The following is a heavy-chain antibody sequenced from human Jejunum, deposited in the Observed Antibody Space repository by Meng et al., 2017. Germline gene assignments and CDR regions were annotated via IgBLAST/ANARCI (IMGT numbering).Heavy chain of an antibody. Sequence: GESLKISCVASGFTFSSYWMHWVSQAPGKGLVWVSQTNSNGTGTTYADSVKGRFTISRDNAKNTLYLQMDSLRAEDTAVYYCARGESPRYDAFDIWGQGTMVTVSS. CDR3: ARGESPRYDAFDI. J-gene: IGHJ3*02. CDR1: GFTFSSYW. D-gene: IGHD2-21*01. CDR2: TNSNGTGT. V-gene: IGHV3-74*01.